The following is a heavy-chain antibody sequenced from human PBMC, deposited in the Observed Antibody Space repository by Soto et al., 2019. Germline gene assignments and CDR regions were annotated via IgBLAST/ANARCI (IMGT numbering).Heavy chain of an antibody. CDR3: AKVGLFSGGSFH. CDR2: ISGSGGST. Sequence: XGSLRLSCAASGFTFSSYAMSWVRQAPGKGLEWVSAISGSGGSTYYADSVKGRFTISRDNSKNTLYLQMNSLRAEDTAVYYCAKVGLFSGGSFHWGQGTLVTVSS. J-gene: IGHJ4*02. V-gene: IGHV3-23*01. D-gene: IGHD2-15*01. CDR1: GFTFSSYA.